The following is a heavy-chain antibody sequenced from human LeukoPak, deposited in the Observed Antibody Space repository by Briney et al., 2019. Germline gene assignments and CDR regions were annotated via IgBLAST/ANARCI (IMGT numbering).Heavy chain of an antibody. CDR2: IWYDGSDK. Sequence: GGSLRLSCAASEFTFSSYAMHWVRQAPGKGLEWEAVIWYDGSDKYYADSVKGRFTISRDNSRNTLHLQMSSLRAEDTAVYYCARDSAAGGQLWLTYWGQGTLVTVSS. CDR3: ARDSAAGGQLWLTY. D-gene: IGHD5-18*01. J-gene: IGHJ4*02. CDR1: EFTFSSYA. V-gene: IGHV3-33*01.